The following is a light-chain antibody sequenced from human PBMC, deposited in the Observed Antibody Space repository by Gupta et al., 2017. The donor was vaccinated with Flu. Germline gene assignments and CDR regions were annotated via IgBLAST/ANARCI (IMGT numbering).Light chain of an antibody. CDR3: QQANSFPLT. Sequence: DIEMTQSPSSVSASIGDRVTITCWASRDIMKWLAWYQQKPGKAPKLLISAASTLQPGVPSRFSGSGFGTDFSLTISSLQPEDFATYYCQQANSFPLTFGGGTKVNMK. V-gene: IGKV1-12*01. CDR1: RDIMKW. J-gene: IGKJ4*01. CDR2: AAS.